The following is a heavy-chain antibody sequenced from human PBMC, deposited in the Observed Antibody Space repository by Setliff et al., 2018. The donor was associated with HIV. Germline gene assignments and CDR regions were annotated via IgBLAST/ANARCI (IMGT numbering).Heavy chain of an antibody. V-gene: IGHV2-5*02. CDR3: AHFSYYRSMYFDY. CDR2: IYWDGDK. CDR1: GFSLATDGVA. D-gene: IGHD3-10*01. J-gene: IGHJ4*02. Sequence: SGPTLVNPTQTLTLTCDFSGFSLATDGVAVGWIRQPPGKGPEWLALIYWDGDKRYNPSLKDRLTITKATSNNHVVLMISNLDPVDTATYYCAHFSYYRSMYFDYWGQGTLVTVSS.